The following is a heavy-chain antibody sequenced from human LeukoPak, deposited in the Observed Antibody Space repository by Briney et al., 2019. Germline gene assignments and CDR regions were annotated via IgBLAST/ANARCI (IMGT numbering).Heavy chain of an antibody. CDR2: ISGSGGST. Sequence: GGSLRLSCAASGFTFSSHAMGWVRQAPGKGLEWVSAISGSGGSTYYADSVKGRFSISRDNSKNTLYMQMNSLRAEDTAVYYCARAVINGGATWYYMDVWGKGTTVTVSS. V-gene: IGHV3-23*01. CDR1: GFTFSSHA. CDR3: ARAVINGGATWYYMDV. J-gene: IGHJ6*03. D-gene: IGHD4-23*01.